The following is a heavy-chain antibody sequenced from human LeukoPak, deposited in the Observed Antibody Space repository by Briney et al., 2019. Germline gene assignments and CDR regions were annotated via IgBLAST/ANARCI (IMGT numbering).Heavy chain of an antibody. D-gene: IGHD3-10*02. CDR1: GFTFSSYW. CDR3: AELGITMIGGV. J-gene: IGHJ6*04. Sequence: GGSLRLSCAASGFTFSSYWMSWVRQAPGKGLEWVANIKQDGSEKYYVDSVKGRFTISRDNAKNSLYLQMSSLRAEDTAVYYCAELGITMIGGVWGKGTTVTISS. V-gene: IGHV3-7*01. CDR2: IKQDGSEK.